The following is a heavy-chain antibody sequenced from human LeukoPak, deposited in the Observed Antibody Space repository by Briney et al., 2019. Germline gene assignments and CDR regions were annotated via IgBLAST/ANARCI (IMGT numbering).Heavy chain of an antibody. CDR1: GFTFDDYA. Sequence: GGSLRLSCAASGFTFDDYAMHWVRQAPGKGLEWVSGISWNSGSIGYADSVKGRFTISRDNAKNSLYLQMNSLRAEDTALYYCAKDIGGSSLYHFDYWGQGTLVTVSS. J-gene: IGHJ4*02. D-gene: IGHD6-13*01. CDR2: ISWNSGSI. CDR3: AKDIGGSSLYHFDY. V-gene: IGHV3-9*01.